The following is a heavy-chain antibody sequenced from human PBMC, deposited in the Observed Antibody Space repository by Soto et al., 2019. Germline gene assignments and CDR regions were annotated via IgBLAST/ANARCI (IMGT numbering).Heavy chain of an antibody. J-gene: IGHJ6*02. CDR2: IYPSDSDT. V-gene: IGHV5-51*01. D-gene: IGHD3-22*01. Sequence: GESLKISCEGSGYNFDIHWIAWVRQMPGKGLEWMGGIYPSDSDTRYSPSFQGQVTISVDKSISTAYLQWSSLKVSDTAMYYCARLTTFYFDTSGYGMDVWGQGTTVTVSS. CDR3: ARLTTFYFDTSGYGMDV. CDR1: GYNFDIHW.